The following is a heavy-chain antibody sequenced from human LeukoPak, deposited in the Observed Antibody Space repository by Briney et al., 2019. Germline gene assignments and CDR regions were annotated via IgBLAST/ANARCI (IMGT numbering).Heavy chain of an antibody. J-gene: IGHJ4*02. Sequence: GGSLRLSCAASGFTFSSYEMNWVRQAPGKGLEWVSGISASGGTTYYADSVKGRFTVSRDNSKNTLYVQMSSLRVEDTAVYFCAKLGGSTVAADRLDYWGQGTLVTVSS. CDR2: ISASGGTT. D-gene: IGHD6-19*01. CDR1: GFTFSSYE. V-gene: IGHV3-23*01. CDR3: AKLGGSTVAADRLDY.